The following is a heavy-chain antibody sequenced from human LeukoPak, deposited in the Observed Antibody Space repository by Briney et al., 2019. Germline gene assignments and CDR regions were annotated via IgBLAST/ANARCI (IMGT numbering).Heavy chain of an antibody. V-gene: IGHV3-23*01. Sequence: GGSLRLSCAASGFTFSSYGMSWVRQAPGKGLEWVSAIIGSGGSTYYADSVKGRFTISRDNSKNTLYLQMNSLRAEDTAVYYCAKFEFSKRKRTGVYYMDVWGKGTTVTISS. CDR3: AKFEFSKRKRTGVYYMDV. J-gene: IGHJ6*03. CDR1: GFTFSSYG. CDR2: IIGSGGST. D-gene: IGHD1-14*01.